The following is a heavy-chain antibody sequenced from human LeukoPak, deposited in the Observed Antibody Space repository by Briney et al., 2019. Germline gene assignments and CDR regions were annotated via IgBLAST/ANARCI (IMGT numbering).Heavy chain of an antibody. D-gene: IGHD5-18*01. Sequence: ASVKVSCKASGYTFTSTEIMWVRQATGQGLEWTGWMNPNSGDTGYAQKFQGRVTMTRDTSTSTAYMELSRLRFEDTAVYYCARAPRQLSYYYGVDVWGQGTTVTVSS. CDR2: MNPNSGDT. J-gene: IGHJ6*02. V-gene: IGHV1-8*01. CDR3: ARAPRQLSYYYGVDV. CDR1: GYTFTSTE.